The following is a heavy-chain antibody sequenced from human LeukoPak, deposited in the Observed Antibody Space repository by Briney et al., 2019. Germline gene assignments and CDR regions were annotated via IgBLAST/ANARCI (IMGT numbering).Heavy chain of an antibody. CDR3: VRDASRRIGMDV. Sequence: GGSLRLSCLASGFSFNSYTMNWVREAPGKGLEWVSTISPVSSYTWYAESVKGRFTISRDNPKNSLYLQMDSLRAEDTAVYYCVRDASRRIGMDVWGQGTTVSVSS. CDR1: GFSFNSYT. V-gene: IGHV3-21*01. J-gene: IGHJ6*02. D-gene: IGHD2/OR15-2a*01. CDR2: ISPVSSYT.